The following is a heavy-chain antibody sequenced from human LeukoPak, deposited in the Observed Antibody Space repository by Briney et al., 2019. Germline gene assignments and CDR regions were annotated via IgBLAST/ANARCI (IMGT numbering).Heavy chain of an antibody. CDR2: ISAYNGHT. V-gene: IGHV1-18*01. J-gene: IGHJ4*02. CDR1: GYTFTSYG. Sequence: ASVKVSCKASGYTFTSYGISWVRQAPGQGLEWMGWISAYNGHTNYAQKLQGRVTMTTDTSTSTAYMELRSPRSDDTAVYYCARAPWNNYYDSGSPDYWGQGTLVTVSS. CDR3: ARAPWNNYYDSGSPDY. D-gene: IGHD3-22*01.